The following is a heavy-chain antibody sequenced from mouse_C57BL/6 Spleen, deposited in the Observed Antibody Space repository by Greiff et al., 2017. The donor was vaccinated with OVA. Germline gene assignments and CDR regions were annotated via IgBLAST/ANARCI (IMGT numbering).Heavy chain of an antibody. CDR2: INPNNGGT. CDR3: ARSGYYGSSPAWFAY. Sequence: EVQLQQSGPELVKPGAPVKIPCKASGYTFTDYNMDWVKQSHGKSLEWIGDINPNNGGTIYNQKFKGKATLTVDKASSTAYMELRSLTSEDTAVYYCARSGYYGSSPAWFAYWGQGTLVTVSA. J-gene: IGHJ3*01. V-gene: IGHV1-18*01. D-gene: IGHD1-1*01. CDR1: GYTFTDYN.